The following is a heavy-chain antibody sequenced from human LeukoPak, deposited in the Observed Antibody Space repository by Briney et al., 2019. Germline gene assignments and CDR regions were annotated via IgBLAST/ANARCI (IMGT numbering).Heavy chain of an antibody. CDR1: GGSFSGYY. V-gene: IGHV4-34*01. Sequence: SETLSLTCAVYGGSFSGYYWSWIRQPPGKGLGWIGEINHSGSTNYNPSLKSRVTISVDTSKNQFSLKLSSVTAADTAVYYCASYSSGWYYFDYWGQGTLVTVSS. D-gene: IGHD6-19*01. J-gene: IGHJ4*02. CDR3: ASYSSGWYYFDY. CDR2: INHSGST.